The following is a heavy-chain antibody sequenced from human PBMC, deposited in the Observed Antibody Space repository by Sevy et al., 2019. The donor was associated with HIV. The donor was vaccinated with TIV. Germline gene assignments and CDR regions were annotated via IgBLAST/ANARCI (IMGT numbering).Heavy chain of an antibody. Sequence: GGSLRLSCAASGFTFSSYAMSWVHQAPGKGLEWVSAISGSGGSTYYADSVKGRFTISRDNSKNTLYLQMNSLRAEDTAVYYCASRNGYGDEGGAFDIWGQGTMVTVSS. V-gene: IGHV3-23*01. CDR1: GFTFSSYA. J-gene: IGHJ3*02. CDR3: ASRNGYGDEGGAFDI. CDR2: ISGSGGST. D-gene: IGHD4-17*01.